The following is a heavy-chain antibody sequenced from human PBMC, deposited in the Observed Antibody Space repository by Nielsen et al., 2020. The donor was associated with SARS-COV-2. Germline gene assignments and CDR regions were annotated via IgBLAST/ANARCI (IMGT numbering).Heavy chain of an antibody. J-gene: IGHJ4*02. CDR3: SSPTVAY. CDR2: IRSYANEYAT. Sequence: GESLKISCAASGFTFSGSAMHWVRQASGKGLEWLGRIRSYANEYATAYAASVKGRFTISRDDSKNTAYLQMNSLKTEDTAVYYCSSPTVAYWGQGTLVTVSS. D-gene: IGHD4-23*01. CDR1: GFTFSGSA. V-gene: IGHV3-73*01.